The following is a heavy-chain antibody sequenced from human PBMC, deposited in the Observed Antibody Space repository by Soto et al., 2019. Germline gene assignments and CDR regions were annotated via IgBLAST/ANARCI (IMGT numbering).Heavy chain of an antibody. CDR3: ARHVNLPLAGTGFAS. Sequence: SETLSLTCAVSGDSISSDKWWSWVRQPPGKGLEWIGEVYHSGNTNYNPSLRSRVIISVDKSKDQFSLKLSSVTAADTAVYYCARHVNLPLAGTGFASWGRGTLVTVSS. J-gene: IGHJ4*02. V-gene: IGHV4-4*02. CDR2: VYHSGNT. CDR1: GDSISSDKW. D-gene: IGHD6-19*01.